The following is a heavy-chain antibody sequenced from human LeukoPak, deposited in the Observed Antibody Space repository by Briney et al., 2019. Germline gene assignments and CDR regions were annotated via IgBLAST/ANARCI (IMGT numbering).Heavy chain of an antibody. J-gene: IGHJ6*03. CDR1: GGSISSSSYY. V-gene: IGHV4-39*07. Sequence: SETLSLTCTVSGGSISSSSYYWGWIRQPPGKGLEWIGSIYYSGSTYYSPSLKSRVTISVDTSKNQFSLKLRSVTAADTAVYYCARGGPNPIYDHYLDVWGKGTPVIVSS. CDR2: IYYSGST. CDR3: ARGGPNPIYDHYLDV.